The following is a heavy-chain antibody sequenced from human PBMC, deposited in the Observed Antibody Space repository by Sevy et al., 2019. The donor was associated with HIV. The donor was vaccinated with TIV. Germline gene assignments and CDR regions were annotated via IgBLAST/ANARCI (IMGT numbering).Heavy chain of an antibody. Sequence: ASVKVSCKASGGTFYSYAIRWVRQAPGQGLEWMGGIIPIFGATNYAQKFQGRVTITADESTSAAYMELSSLRSEDTAVYYCARAEKAVTGTAFDYWGQGTLVTVSS. J-gene: IGHJ4*02. V-gene: IGHV1-69*13. D-gene: IGHD6-19*01. CDR2: IIPIFGAT. CDR3: ARAEKAVTGTAFDY. CDR1: GGTFYSYA.